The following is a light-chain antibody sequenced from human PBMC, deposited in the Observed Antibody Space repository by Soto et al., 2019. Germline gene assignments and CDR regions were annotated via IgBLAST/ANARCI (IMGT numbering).Light chain of an antibody. J-gene: IGKJ1*01. CDR3: QKDSSAPWT. CDR1: QGIANY. CDR2: AAS. V-gene: IGKV1-27*01. Sequence: DIQMTQSPSSLSASVGDRVTISCRASQGIANYLAWYQQKPGKVPDLLIYAASTLHSGVPSRFSGSGSGTEFTVTISSLQPEDVASYYCQKDSSAPWTFGQGTKVEIK.